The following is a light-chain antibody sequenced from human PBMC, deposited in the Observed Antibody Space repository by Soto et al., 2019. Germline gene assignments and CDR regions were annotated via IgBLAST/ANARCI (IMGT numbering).Light chain of an antibody. Sequence: QSALTQPPFASGSPGQSVTISCTGTSSDVGGYNYVSWYQQHPGKAPKLMISEVSKRPSGVPDRFSGSKSGTTASLTVSGLQAEDEADYYCSSYAGNSVIFGGGTQLTVL. CDR3: SSYAGNSVI. CDR2: EVS. V-gene: IGLV2-8*01. CDR1: SSDVGGYNY. J-gene: IGLJ2*01.